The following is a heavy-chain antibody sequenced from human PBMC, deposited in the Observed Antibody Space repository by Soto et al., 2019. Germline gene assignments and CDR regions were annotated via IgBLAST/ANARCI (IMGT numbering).Heavy chain of an antibody. Sequence: GESLKISCKGSGYSFAGYWITWVRQKPGKGLEWMGRIDPSDSQTYYSPSFRGHVTISVTKSISTVFLQWSSLRASDTAMYYCARQIYDSDTGPNFQYYFDAWGQGTPVTVSS. D-gene: IGHD3-22*01. CDR1: GYSFAGYW. CDR2: IDPSDSQT. V-gene: IGHV5-10-1*01. J-gene: IGHJ4*02. CDR3: ARQIYDSDTGPNFQYYFDA.